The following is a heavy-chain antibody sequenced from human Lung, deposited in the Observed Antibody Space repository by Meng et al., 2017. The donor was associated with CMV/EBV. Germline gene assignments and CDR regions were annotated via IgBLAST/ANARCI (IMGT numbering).Heavy chain of an antibody. CDR2: ISWISGSI. CDR3: AKGSGGVYYYYGMDV. D-gene: IGHD2-8*02. V-gene: IGHV3-9*01. Sequence: SLKISCAASGFTFDDYAMHWVRQAPGKGLEWVSGISWISGSIGYADSVKGRFTISRDNAKDSLYLQMNSLRAEDTALYYCAKGSGGVYYYYGMDVWGPGTXVNGAS. CDR1: GFTFDDYA. J-gene: IGHJ6*02.